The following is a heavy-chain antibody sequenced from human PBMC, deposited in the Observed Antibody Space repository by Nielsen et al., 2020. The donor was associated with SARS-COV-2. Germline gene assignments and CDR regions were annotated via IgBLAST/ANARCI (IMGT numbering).Heavy chain of an antibody. CDR3: AKGGWYGVDYYYGMDV. Sequence: GGSLRLSCAASGFTFDDYAMHWVRQAPEKGLEWVSGISWNSGRIGYADSVKGRFTISRDNAKNSLYLQMNSLRAEDTALYYCAKGGWYGVDYYYGMDVWGQGTTVTVSS. CDR1: GFTFDDYA. D-gene: IGHD6-19*01. J-gene: IGHJ6*02. V-gene: IGHV3-9*01. CDR2: ISWNSGRI.